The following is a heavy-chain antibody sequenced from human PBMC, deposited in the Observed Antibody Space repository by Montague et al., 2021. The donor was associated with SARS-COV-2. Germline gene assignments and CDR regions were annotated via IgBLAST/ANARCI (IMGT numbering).Heavy chain of an antibody. D-gene: IGHD3-9*01. Sequence: PALVKPTQTLTLTCTFSGFSLSTPNVGVGWIRRPPGKALEWLALXXSSDDKRYSPSLQSRLTITKDTSKNQVVLSLTNVDPVDTATYYCAHLIRYYDIFTGIPFDYWGQGTQVTVSS. CDR3: AHLIRYYDIFTGIPFDY. CDR1: GFSLSTPNVG. CDR2: XXSSDDK. J-gene: IGHJ4*02. V-gene: IGHV2-5*01.